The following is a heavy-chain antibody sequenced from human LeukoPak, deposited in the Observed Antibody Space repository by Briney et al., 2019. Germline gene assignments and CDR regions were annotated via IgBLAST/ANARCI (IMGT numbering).Heavy chain of an antibody. V-gene: IGHV4-34*01. CDR2: INHSGST. Sequence: PSETLSLTCAVYGGSFSGYYWSWIRQPPGKGLEWIGEINHSGSTNYNPSLKSRVTISVDTSKNQFSLKLSSVTAADTAVYYCARGRSEYDYVWGSYNYWGQGTLVTVSS. J-gene: IGHJ4*02. D-gene: IGHD3-16*01. CDR1: GGSFSGYY. CDR3: ARGRSEYDYVWGSYNY.